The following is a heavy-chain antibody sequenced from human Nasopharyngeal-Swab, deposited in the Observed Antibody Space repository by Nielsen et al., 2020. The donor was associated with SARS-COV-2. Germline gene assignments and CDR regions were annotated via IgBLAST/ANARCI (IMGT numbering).Heavy chain of an antibody. V-gene: IGHV3-9*01. J-gene: IGHJ5*02. CDR3: AKAYSSGWSVVWFDP. Sequence: SLKISCAASGFTFDDYAMHWVRHAPGKGLEWVSGISWNSGSIGYADSVKGRFTISRDNAKNSLYLQMNSLRAEDTALYYCAKAYSSGWSVVWFDPWGQGTLVTVSS. CDR2: ISWNSGSI. D-gene: IGHD6-19*01. CDR1: GFTFDDYA.